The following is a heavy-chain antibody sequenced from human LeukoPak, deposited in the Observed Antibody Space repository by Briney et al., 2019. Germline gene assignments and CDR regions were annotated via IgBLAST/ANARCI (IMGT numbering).Heavy chain of an antibody. Sequence: GGSLRLSCAASGYRFSPYWMSWVRQTPGKGLEWVASISDGGRATYYGDSVRGRFTISRDDARNSLFLQMNGLRADDTAVYYCTRENYVPACWGQGTLVTVSS. V-gene: IGHV3-7*03. J-gene: IGHJ4*02. CDR1: GYRFSPYW. D-gene: IGHD3-10*02. CDR3: TRENYVPAC. CDR2: ISDGGRAT.